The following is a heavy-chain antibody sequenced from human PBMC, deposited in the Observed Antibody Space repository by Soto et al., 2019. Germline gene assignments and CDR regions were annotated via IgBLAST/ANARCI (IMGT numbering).Heavy chain of an antibody. CDR1: GFTLSTYA. D-gene: IGHD2-21*01. Sequence: EVQLLESGGGLVQPGGSLRLSCAASGFTLSTYAMTWVRQAPGKGLECVSGIVGSGDDIHYADSVKGRFTISKDISRNTLYLQMNSPRADDTAVYYCAKDAVYNDGLWLMDHWGQGTLVTVSS. J-gene: IGHJ4*02. CDR2: IVGSGDDI. V-gene: IGHV3-23*01. CDR3: AKDAVYNDGLWLMDH.